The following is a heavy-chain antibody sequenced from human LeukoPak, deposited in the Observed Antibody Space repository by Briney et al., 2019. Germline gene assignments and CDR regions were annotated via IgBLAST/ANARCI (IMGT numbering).Heavy chain of an antibody. Sequence: GGSLRLSCAASGFTFNSYWMNWVRQAPGKGLEWVAKIKLDGSEKYYVDSVKGRFTISRDNARNSLNLQMNSLRAEDTAVYYCARDLPYFGADYWGQGILVTVSS. CDR3: ARDLPYFGADY. D-gene: IGHD3-3*01. V-gene: IGHV3-7*01. CDR2: IKLDGSEK. J-gene: IGHJ4*02. CDR1: GFTFNSYW.